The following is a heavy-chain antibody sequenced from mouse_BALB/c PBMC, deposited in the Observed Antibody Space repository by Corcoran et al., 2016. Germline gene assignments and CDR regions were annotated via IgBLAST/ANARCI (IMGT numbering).Heavy chain of an antibody. CDR3: FITTVVANYAMDY. CDR1: GFNIKDYY. D-gene: IGHD1-1*01. CDR2: IDPENGNT. J-gene: IGHJ4*01. V-gene: IGHV14-1*02. Sequence: EVQLQQSGAELVRPGALVKLSCKASGFNIKDYYMHWVMQRPEQGLEWIGWIDPENGNTIYDPKFQGKASITADTSSNTAYLQLSSLTSEDTAVYYCFITTVVANYAMDYWGQGTSVTVSS.